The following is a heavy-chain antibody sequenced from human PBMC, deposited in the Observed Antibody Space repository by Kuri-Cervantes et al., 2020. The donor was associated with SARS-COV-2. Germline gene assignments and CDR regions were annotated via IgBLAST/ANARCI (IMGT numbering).Heavy chain of an antibody. CDR3: ARGTTGSGC. J-gene: IGHJ4*02. CDR2: ISGSGGST. V-gene: IGHV3-23*01. D-gene: IGHD3-9*01. Sequence: GESLKISCAASGFTFSSYAMSWVRQAPGKGLEWVSAISGSGGSTYYADSVKGRFTISRDNAKNSLYLQMNSLRAEDTAVYYCARGTTGSGCWGQGTLVTVSS. CDR1: GFTFSSYA.